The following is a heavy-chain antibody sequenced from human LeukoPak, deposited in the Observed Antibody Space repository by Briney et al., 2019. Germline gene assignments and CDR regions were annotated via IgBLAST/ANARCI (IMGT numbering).Heavy chain of an antibody. V-gene: IGHV1-18*03. D-gene: IGHD1-26*01. CDR1: GYTFTSYG. Sequence: ASVKVSCKASGYTFTSYGISWVRQAPGQGLEWMGWISAYNGNTNYAQKLQGRVTMTTDTSTSTAYMELRSLRSDDMAVYYCARDLASSSWFSGSYYAFDYWGQGTLVTVSS. J-gene: IGHJ4*02. CDR2: ISAYNGNT. CDR3: ARDLASSSWFSGSYYAFDY.